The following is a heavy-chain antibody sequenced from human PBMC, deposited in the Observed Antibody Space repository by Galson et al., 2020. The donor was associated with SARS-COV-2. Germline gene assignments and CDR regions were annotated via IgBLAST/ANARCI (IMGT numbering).Heavy chain of an antibody. D-gene: IGHD2-15*01. Sequence: SCAASGFTFSSYAMNWVRQAPGKGLEWVAVISYDRSDKYYADSVKGRFTISRDNSKNTLYLQMNSLRAEDTAVYYCARHYCRGGSCYYDYWGQGTLVTVSS. CDR1: GFTFSSYA. CDR2: ISYDRSDK. V-gene: IGHV3-30*04. J-gene: IGHJ4*02. CDR3: ARHYCRGGSCYYDY.